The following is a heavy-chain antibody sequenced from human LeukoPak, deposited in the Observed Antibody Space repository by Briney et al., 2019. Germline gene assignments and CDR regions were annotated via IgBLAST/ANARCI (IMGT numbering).Heavy chain of an antibody. CDR1: GGSISSSSYY. CDR2: IYYSGST. CDR3: ARGVVDGSGSYPDYFDY. D-gene: IGHD3-10*01. V-gene: IGHV4-39*07. Sequence: SETLSLTCSVSGGSISSSSYYWGWIRQPPGKGLEWIGSIYYSGSTNYNPSLKSRVTMSVDTSKNQFSLKLSSVTAADTAVYYCARGVVDGSGSYPDYFDYWGQGTLVTVSS. J-gene: IGHJ4*02.